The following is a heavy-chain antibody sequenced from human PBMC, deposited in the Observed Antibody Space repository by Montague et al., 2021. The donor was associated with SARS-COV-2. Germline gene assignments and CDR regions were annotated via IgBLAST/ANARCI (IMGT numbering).Heavy chain of an antibody. D-gene: IGHD3-3*01. Sequence: SETLSLTCTVSGSSVRSDYYWAWIRQSPGKGLEWIGSFSHKGITDYNPSLRSRVTLSVDTSKNQISLKLASVAAADTAVYYCARYSPLGFEWTDAFDIWGRGTMVTVSS. CDR3: ARYSPLGFEWTDAFDI. CDR1: GSSVRSDYY. V-gene: IGHV4-38-2*02. CDR2: FSHKGIT. J-gene: IGHJ3*02.